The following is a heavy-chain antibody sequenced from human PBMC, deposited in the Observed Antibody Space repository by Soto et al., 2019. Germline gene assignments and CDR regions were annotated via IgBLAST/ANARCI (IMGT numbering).Heavy chain of an antibody. D-gene: IGHD6-19*01. CDR3: ARDSSSTYYYYYMDV. V-gene: IGHV3-23*01. Sequence: GGSLRLSCAASGFTFSSYAMSWVRQAPGKGLEWVAAISGSGGSTYYADSVKGRFTISRDNSKNTLYLQMNSLRAEDTAVYYCARDSSSTYYYYYMDVWGKGTTVTVSS. J-gene: IGHJ6*03. CDR2: ISGSGGST. CDR1: GFTFSSYA.